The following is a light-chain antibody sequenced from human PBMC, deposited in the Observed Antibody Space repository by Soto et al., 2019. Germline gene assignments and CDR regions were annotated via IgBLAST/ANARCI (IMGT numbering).Light chain of an antibody. Sequence: QSALTQPASVSGSPGQSITISCTGTSSDVGGYNYVSWDQQHPGKAPKLMIYDVSNRPSGVSNRFSGSKSGNTASLTISGLQAEDEADYYCRSYTSSSTLVFGGGTKLTVL. V-gene: IGLV2-14*01. CDR2: DVS. CDR3: RSYTSSSTLV. CDR1: SSDVGGYNY. J-gene: IGLJ2*01.